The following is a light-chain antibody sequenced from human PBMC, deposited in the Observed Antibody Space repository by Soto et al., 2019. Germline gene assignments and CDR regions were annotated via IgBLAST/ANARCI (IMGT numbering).Light chain of an antibody. V-gene: IGKV1-5*03. J-gene: IGKJ1*01. CDR3: QQADSFPLT. CDR1: QTISSW. Sequence: DIQLTQSPPTLSASVVDRVTITFRASQTISSWLAWYQQKPGKAPKLLIYKASTLKSGVPSRFSGSGSGTEFTLTISSLQPDDFATYYCQQADSFPLTFGQGTKVDI. CDR2: KAS.